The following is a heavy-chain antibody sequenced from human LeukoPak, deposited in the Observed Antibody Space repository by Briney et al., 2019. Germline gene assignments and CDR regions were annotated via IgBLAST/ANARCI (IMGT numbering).Heavy chain of an antibody. V-gene: IGHV1-69*13. CDR1: GGTLSSYA. CDR2: IIPIFGTA. CDR3: ARSRSPSSYYYGSGNNYKIDY. J-gene: IGHJ4*02. D-gene: IGHD3-10*01. Sequence: SVKVSCKASGGTLSSYAISWVRQAPGQGLEWMGGIIPIFGTANYAQKFQGRVTITADESTSPVYMELSSLRSEDTAVYYCARSRSPSSYYYGSGNNYKIDYWGQGTLVTVSS.